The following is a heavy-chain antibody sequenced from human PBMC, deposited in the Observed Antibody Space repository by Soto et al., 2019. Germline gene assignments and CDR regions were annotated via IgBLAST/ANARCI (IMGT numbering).Heavy chain of an antibody. Sequence: PGGSLRLSCAASGLTFSSSGMHWVRQAPGKGLEWVAVISYDGSNKYYADSVKGRFTISRDNSKNTLYLQMNSLRAEDTAVYYCARVGDYGDYLDYWGQGTLVTVSS. CDR1: GLTFSSSG. D-gene: IGHD4-17*01. J-gene: IGHJ4*02. CDR2: ISYDGSNK. V-gene: IGHV3-30*03. CDR3: ARVGDYGDYLDY.